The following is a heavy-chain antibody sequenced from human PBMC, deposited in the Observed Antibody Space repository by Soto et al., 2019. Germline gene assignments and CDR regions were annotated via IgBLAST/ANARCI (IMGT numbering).Heavy chain of an antibody. CDR2: IFYSGST. J-gene: IGHJ5*02. CDR1: GASISNSY. V-gene: IGHV4-59*01. Sequence: SETLSLTCTVSGASISNSYWSWIRQPPGRGLEWIGHIFYSGSTNYNPALKSRVTISVDTSKSQFSLKLSSVTAADTAVSYCAKDSGYNYGYFRWFDPWGQGTLVTVSS. CDR3: AKDSGYNYGYFRWFDP. D-gene: IGHD5-18*01.